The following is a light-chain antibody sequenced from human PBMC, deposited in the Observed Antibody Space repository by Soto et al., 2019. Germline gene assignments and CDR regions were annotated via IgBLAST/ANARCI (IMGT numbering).Light chain of an antibody. J-gene: IGLJ3*02. V-gene: IGLV1-51*01. Sequence: QSVLTQPPSVSAAPGQKVTISCSGSSSNIGNNDVSWYQQLPGTAPRLLIYANNKRPSHTPDRFSGSKSGTSATLDITGLQTGDEADYYCTSYTSSTTWVFGGGTKLTVL. CDR3: TSYTSSTTWV. CDR2: ANN. CDR1: SSNIGNND.